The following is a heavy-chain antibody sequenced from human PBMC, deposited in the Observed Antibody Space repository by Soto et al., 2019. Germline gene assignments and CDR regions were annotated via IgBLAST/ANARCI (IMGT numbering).Heavy chain of an antibody. CDR2: LLVDVRT. J-gene: IGHJ3*02. D-gene: IGHD2-8*02. Sequence: GSLILSGAASGCIFRSYDMSWVRQAPGKGLEWVSTLLVDVRTFYVDSVKGRFTISRDSYQSTAYLQMNSLTAGDTALYYCAKATATGGGAFDICGQGTMVTVSS. CDR3: AKATATGGGAFDI. V-gene: IGHV3-23*01. CDR1: GCIFRSYD.